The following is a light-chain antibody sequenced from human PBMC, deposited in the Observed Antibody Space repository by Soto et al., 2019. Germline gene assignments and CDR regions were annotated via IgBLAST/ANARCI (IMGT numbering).Light chain of an antibody. CDR1: SSNIGAGFD. V-gene: IGLV1-40*01. J-gene: IGLJ3*02. Sequence: QSVLTQPPSVSGAPGQRVTISCTGSSSNIGAGFDVHWYHQIAGTAPKLLIYGNSNRPSGVPDRFSGSKSGTSASLAINGRPAEDEAHYYCQSYDNSLSGSWVFGGGTKLTVL. CDR3: QSYDNSLSGSWV. CDR2: GNS.